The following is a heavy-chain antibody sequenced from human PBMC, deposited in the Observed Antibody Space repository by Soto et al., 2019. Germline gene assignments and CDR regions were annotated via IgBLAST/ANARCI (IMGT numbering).Heavy chain of an antibody. CDR3: AREGLVRGVLRGIRFDP. CDR2: INAGNGDT. D-gene: IGHD3-10*01. CDR1: GYIFTDYT. J-gene: IGHJ5*02. V-gene: IGHV1-3*01. Sequence: QVQLVQSGAEVKKSGASVKVSCEASGYIFTDYTIHWVRQAPGQRLELMGWINAGNGDTKYSHQFQGRVTFSRDTSASTVYMELSSLRSEDTAVYYCAREGLVRGVLRGIRFDPWGQGTLVTVYS.